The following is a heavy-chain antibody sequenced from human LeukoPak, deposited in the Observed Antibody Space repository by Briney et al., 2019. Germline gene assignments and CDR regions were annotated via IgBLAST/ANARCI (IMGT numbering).Heavy chain of an antibody. Sequence: GESLKISCEAFGYSFTGHWIGWVRQVPGRGLEFMGTIYPGDSDTRYSPSFEGRVSISVDKSINTAYLQWSGLKASDTAMYYCARYGKSGTYSHGLDVWGQGTMVIVSS. CDR1: GYSFTGHW. J-gene: IGHJ3*01. D-gene: IGHD3-10*01. CDR3: ARYGKSGTYSHGLDV. V-gene: IGHV5-51*01. CDR2: IYPGDSDT.